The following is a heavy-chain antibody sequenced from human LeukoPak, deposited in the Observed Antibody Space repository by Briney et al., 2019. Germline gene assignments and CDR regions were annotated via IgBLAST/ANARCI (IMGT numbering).Heavy chain of an antibody. J-gene: IGHJ5*02. V-gene: IGHV4-34*01. CDR2: INHSGST. Sequence: SETLSLTCAVYGGSFSGYYWSWIRQPPGKGLEWIGEINHSGSTNYNPSLKSRVTISVDTSKNQFSLKLSPVTAADTAVYYCARRGVYYDILAGYYTLYWFDPWGQGTLVTVSS. CDR1: GGSFSGYY. CDR3: ARRGVYYDILAGYYTLYWFDP. D-gene: IGHD3-9*01.